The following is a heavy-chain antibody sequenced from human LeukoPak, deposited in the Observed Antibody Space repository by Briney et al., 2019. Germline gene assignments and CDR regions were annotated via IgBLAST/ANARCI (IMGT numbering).Heavy chain of an antibody. V-gene: IGHV4-38-2*02. CDR1: GYSISSGYY. D-gene: IGHD3-10*01. J-gene: IGHJ5*02. CDR2: IYHSGST. CDR3: ARGGYYGSGNDFRFDP. Sequence: PSETLSLTCSFSGYSISSGYYWGWIRQPPGQGLEWIGNIYHSGSTYYNPSPKSRVTISVDTSKNQFSLKLSSVTAADTAVYYCARGGYYGSGNDFRFDPWGQGTLVTVSS.